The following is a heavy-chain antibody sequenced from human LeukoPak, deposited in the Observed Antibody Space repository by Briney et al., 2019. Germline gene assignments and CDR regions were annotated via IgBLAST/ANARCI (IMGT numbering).Heavy chain of an antibody. D-gene: IGHD1-26*01. V-gene: IGHV1-2*02. CDR3: ARDSGIVGATDDAFDI. Sequence: ASVKVSCKASGYTFTGYYMHWVRQAPGQGLEWMGGINPNSGGTNYAQKFQGRVTMTRDTSISTAYMELSRLRSDDTAVYYCARDSGIVGATDDAFDIWGQGTMVTVSS. J-gene: IGHJ3*02. CDR2: INPNSGGT. CDR1: GYTFTGYY.